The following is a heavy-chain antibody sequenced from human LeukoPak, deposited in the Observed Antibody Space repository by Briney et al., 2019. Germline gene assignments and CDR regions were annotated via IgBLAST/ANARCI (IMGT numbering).Heavy chain of an antibody. CDR3: ASVFWGSSGYYFEY. CDR2: IKQDGRER. D-gene: IGHD3-22*01. CDR1: GFTFSKNW. V-gene: IGHV3-7*02. Sequence: PGGFLSFSCAASGFTFSKNWMTWVRQAPGKGLAWVANIKQDGRERYYVDSVKGRFTISRDNAKNSLFLHMDSLRVEDTAVYYCASVFWGSSGYYFEYWGQGALLTVSS. J-gene: IGHJ4*02.